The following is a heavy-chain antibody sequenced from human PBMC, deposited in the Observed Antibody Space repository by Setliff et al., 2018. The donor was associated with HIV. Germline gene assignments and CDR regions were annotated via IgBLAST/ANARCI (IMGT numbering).Heavy chain of an antibody. Sequence: ASVKVSCKASGYTFTSYGISWVRQAPGQGLEWMGWISAYNGNTNYAQKLQGRVTMTTDTSTSTAYMEPRSLRSDDTAVYYCARVGPVLRYFDWLFQSNAFDIWGQGTMVTVSS. D-gene: IGHD3-9*01. J-gene: IGHJ3*02. CDR1: GYTFTSYG. CDR2: ISAYNGNT. V-gene: IGHV1-18*01. CDR3: ARVGPVLRYFDWLFQSNAFDI.